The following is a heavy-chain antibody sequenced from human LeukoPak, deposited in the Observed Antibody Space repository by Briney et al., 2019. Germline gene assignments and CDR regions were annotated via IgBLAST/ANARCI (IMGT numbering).Heavy chain of an antibody. Sequence: ASVKVSCKASGYTFTSYYMHWVRQAPGQGLEGMGIINPSGGSTSYAQKFQGRVTMTRDTSTSTVYMELSSLRSEDTAVYYCARDRTTLDFDYWGQGTLVTVSS. J-gene: IGHJ4*02. CDR2: INPSGGST. V-gene: IGHV1-46*01. D-gene: IGHD1-14*01. CDR3: ARDRTTLDFDY. CDR1: GYTFTSYY.